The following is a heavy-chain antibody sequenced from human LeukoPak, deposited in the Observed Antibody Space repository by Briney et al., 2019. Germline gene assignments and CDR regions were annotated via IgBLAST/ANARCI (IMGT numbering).Heavy chain of an antibody. Sequence: SETLSLTCTVSGGSISSSSYYWGWIRQPLGKGLEWIGSIYYSGSTYYNPSLKSRVTISVDTSKNQFSLKLSSVTAADTAVYYCARPISSGSYSFDLGYWGQGTLVTVSS. J-gene: IGHJ4*02. CDR1: GGSISSSSYY. CDR2: IYYSGST. CDR3: ARPISSGSYSFDLGY. D-gene: IGHD1-26*01. V-gene: IGHV4-39*01.